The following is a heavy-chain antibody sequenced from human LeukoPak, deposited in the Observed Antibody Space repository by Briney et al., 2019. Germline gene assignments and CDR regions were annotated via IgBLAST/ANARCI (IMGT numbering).Heavy chain of an antibody. V-gene: IGHV3-15*01. J-gene: IGHJ4*02. CDR1: GFTFSNAR. CDR2: IKSKSDGGTT. CDR3: TTDQVGSSWPYYFDY. D-gene: IGHD6-13*01. Sequence: GGSFRLSCAASGFTFSNARMSWVRQAPGKGLEWVGRIKSKSDGGTTDYAAPVKGRFTISRDDSKNTLYLQMNSLKTEDTAVYYCTTDQVGSSWPYYFDYWGQGTLVTVSS.